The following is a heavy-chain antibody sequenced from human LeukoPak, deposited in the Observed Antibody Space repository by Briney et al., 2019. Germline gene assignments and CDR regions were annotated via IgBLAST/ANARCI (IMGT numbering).Heavy chain of an antibody. CDR1: GGSISSGDHY. J-gene: IGHJ1*01. D-gene: IGHD3-10*01. Sequence: SETLSLTCTVSGGSISSGDHYWGWIRQPPGKGLEWIGSIYYSGSTYYNPSLKSRVTISVDTSKNQFSLKVNSVTAADTAVYYCARQGKIDGCQYFQHWGQGTLVTVSS. V-gene: IGHV4-39*01. CDR3: ARQGKIDGCQYFQH. CDR2: IYYSGST.